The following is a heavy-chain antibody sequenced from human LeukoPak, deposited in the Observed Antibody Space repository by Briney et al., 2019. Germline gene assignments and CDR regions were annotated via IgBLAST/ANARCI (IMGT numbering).Heavy chain of an antibody. CDR3: ARGGGSGSYYIGDY. CDR2: ISNYNGNT. V-gene: IGHV1-18*01. CDR1: GLPFTTYG. J-gene: IGHJ4*02. Sequence: GASVKVSCKASGLPFTTYGITWVRQAPGQGLEWMGWISNYNGNTNYAQKLQGRVTMTTDTSTSTAYMELRSLRSDDTAVYYCARGGGSGSYYIGDYWGQGTLVTVSS. D-gene: IGHD3-10*01.